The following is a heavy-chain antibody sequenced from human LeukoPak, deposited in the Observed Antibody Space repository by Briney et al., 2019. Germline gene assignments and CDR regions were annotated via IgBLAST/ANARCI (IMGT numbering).Heavy chain of an antibody. CDR3: AKIGYYDSSDKNHFDY. Sequence: AGGSLRLSCAASGFTFSSYAMLWVRQAPGKGLEWVAVISYDGSNKYYADSVKGRFTISRDNSKNTLYLQMNSLRAEDTAVYYCAKIGYYDSSDKNHFDYWGQGTLVTVSS. D-gene: IGHD3-22*01. CDR1: GFTFSSYA. V-gene: IGHV3-30-3*02. CDR2: ISYDGSNK. J-gene: IGHJ4*02.